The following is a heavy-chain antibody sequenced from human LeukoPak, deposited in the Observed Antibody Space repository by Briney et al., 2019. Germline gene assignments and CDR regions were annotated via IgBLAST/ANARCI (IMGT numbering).Heavy chain of an antibody. CDR2: ISRDSRTI. D-gene: IGHD3-16*01. Sequence: PGESLKLSCAASGFSFSSYNMNWVRQAPGKGLEWVSLISRDSRTIVDAHSVKGRVTISRDNAKNSLYLQMNSLRAEDTAVYFCASTPRGGPFDYWGQGVLVSVSS. V-gene: IGHV3-21*01. CDR3: ASTPRGGPFDY. CDR1: GFSFSSYN. J-gene: IGHJ4*02.